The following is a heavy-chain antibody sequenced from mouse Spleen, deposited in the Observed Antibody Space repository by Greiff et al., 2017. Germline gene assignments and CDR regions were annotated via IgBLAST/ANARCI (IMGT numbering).Heavy chain of an antibody. V-gene: IGHV5-9-3*01. Sequence: EVKLMESGGGLVKPGGSLKLSCAASGFTFSSYAMSWVRQTPEKRLEWVATISSGGSYTYYPDSVKGRFTISRDNAKNTLYLQMSSLRSEDTAMYYCARQGHGDYAMDYWGQGTSVTVSS. CDR1: GFTFSSYA. J-gene: IGHJ4*01. CDR3: ARQGHGDYAMDY. CDR2: ISSGGSYT.